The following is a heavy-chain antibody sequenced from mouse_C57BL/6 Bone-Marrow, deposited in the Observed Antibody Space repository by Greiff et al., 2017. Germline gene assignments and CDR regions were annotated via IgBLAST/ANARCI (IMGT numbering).Heavy chain of an antibody. CDR3: APGSYYGTDV. J-gene: IGHJ1*03. V-gene: IGHV1-7*01. Sequence: QVQLQQSGAELAKPGASVKLSCKASGYTFTSYWMHWVTQRPGQGLAWIGYINPSSGSTKYNQKFKDKATLTADKSSSTAYMQLSSRTYEDSAVYYCAPGSYYGTDVWGTGTTVTVSS. D-gene: IGHD1-1*01. CDR2: INPSSGST. CDR1: GYTFTSYW.